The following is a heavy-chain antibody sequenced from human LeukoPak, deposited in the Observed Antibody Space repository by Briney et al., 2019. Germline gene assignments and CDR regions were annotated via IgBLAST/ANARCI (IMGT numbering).Heavy chain of an antibody. V-gene: IGHV4-59*08. CDR1: GGSISSYY. CDR3: ARGVPNKITMSRGVMIDY. J-gene: IGHJ4*02. D-gene: IGHD3-10*01. CDR2: IYYSGST. Sequence: PSETLSLTCTVSGGSISSYYWSWIRQPPGKGLEWIGYIYYSGSTNYNPSLKRRVTISVNTFKNQFSLKLSSVTAADTAMYCCARGVPNKITMSRGVMIDYWGQGTLVTVSS.